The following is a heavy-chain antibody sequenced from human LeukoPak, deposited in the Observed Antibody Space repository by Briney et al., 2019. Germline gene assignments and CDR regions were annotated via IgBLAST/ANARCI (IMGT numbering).Heavy chain of an antibody. D-gene: IGHD3-22*01. V-gene: IGHV3-48*01. CDR1: GFTFSSYS. CDR3: ARATYYFDSSGSPGFDY. CDR2: ISSSSSTI. Sequence: GGSLRLSCAASGFTFSSYSMNWVRQAPGKGLEWVSYISSSSSTIYYADSVKGRFTISRDNSKNTLYLQMNSLRAEDTAVYYCARATYYFDSSGSPGFDYWGQGTLVTVSS. J-gene: IGHJ4*02.